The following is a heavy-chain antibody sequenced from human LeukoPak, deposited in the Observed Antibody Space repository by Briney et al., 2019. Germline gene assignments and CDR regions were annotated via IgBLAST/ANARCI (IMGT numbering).Heavy chain of an antibody. D-gene: IGHD2-2*02. CDR3: AREDIVVVPAAIRSGVFYYYYMDV. J-gene: IGHJ6*03. CDR2: IYYSGST. V-gene: IGHV4-39*07. Sequence: PSETLSLTCTVSGDSISSISYFWGWIRQPPGKGLEWIGTIYYSGSTYYNPSLKSRVTISVDRSKNQFSLKLSSVTAADTAVYYCAREDIVVVPAAIRSGVFYYYYMDVWGKGTTVIVSS. CDR1: GDSISSISYF.